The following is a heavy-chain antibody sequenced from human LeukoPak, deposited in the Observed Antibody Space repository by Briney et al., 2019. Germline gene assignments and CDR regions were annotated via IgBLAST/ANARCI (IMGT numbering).Heavy chain of an antibody. V-gene: IGHV4-34*01. CDR1: GGSFSGYY. Sequence: SETLSLTCAVYGGSFSGYYWSWIRQPPGKGLEWIGEINHSGSTNYNPSLKSRVTISVDTSKNQFSLKLSSVTVADTAVYYCASRRSLGYCSSTSCRSGPDYWGQGTLVTVSS. CDR2: INHSGST. J-gene: IGHJ4*02. D-gene: IGHD2-2*01. CDR3: ASRRSLGYCSSTSCRSGPDY.